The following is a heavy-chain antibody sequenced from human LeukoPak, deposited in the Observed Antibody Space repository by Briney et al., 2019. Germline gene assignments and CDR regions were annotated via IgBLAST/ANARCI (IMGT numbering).Heavy chain of an antibody. Sequence: ASVKVSCKVSGYTLTELSMHWVRQAPGKGLEWTGGFDPEDGETIYAQKFQGRVTMTEDTSTDTAYMELSSLRSEDTAVYYCATSIVVVPAAVFARDFDIWGQGTMVTVSS. CDR1: GYTLTELS. J-gene: IGHJ3*02. CDR2: FDPEDGET. CDR3: ATSIVVVPAAVFARDFDI. D-gene: IGHD2-2*01. V-gene: IGHV1-24*01.